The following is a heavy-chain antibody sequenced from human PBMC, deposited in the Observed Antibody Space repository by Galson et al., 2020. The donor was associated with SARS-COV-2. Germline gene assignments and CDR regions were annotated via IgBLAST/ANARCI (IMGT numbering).Heavy chain of an antibody. J-gene: IGHJ5*02. CDR3: ARDSRTPTVITHRENWFDP. CDR1: RFTFSDYY. Sequence: GGSLRLSCAASRFTFSDYYMAWIRQAPGKGLEWLSSISGSGTTIEDADSVKGRFTISRDNAKNLLYLHMNSLRADDTAVYYCARDSRTPTVITHRENWFDPWGQGSLVTVSS. D-gene: IGHD4-17*01. V-gene: IGHV3-11*01. CDR2: ISGSGTTI.